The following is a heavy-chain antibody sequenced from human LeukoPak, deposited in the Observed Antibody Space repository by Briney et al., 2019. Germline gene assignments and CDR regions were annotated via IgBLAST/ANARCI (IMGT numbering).Heavy chain of an antibody. D-gene: IGHD3-22*01. J-gene: IGHJ4*02. CDR1: GFTASSNY. CDR2: IYSGGST. Sequence: GGSLRLSCAASGFTASSNYMSWVRQAPGRGLEWVSVIYSGGSTYYADSVKGRFTISRDNSKNTLYLQMNSLRAEDTAVYYCARGGITMIVVVNWGQGTLVTVSS. CDR3: ARGGITMIVVVN. V-gene: IGHV3-66*01.